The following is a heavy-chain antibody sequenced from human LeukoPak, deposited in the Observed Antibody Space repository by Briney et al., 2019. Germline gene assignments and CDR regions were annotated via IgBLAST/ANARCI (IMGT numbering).Heavy chain of an antibody. CDR2: TYYSGST. Sequence: SETLSLTCTVSGGSISSYYWSWIRQPPGKGLEWIGYTYYSGSTNYNPSLKSRVTISVDTSKNQFSLKLSSVTAADTAVYYCARITRPAVAGNHFDYWGQGTLVTVSS. J-gene: IGHJ4*02. D-gene: IGHD6-19*01. CDR1: GGSISSYY. V-gene: IGHV4-59*08. CDR3: ARITRPAVAGNHFDY.